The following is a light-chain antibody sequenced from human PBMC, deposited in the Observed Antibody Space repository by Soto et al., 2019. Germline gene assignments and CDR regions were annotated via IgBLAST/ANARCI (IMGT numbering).Light chain of an antibody. V-gene: IGKV3-15*01. J-gene: IGKJ1*01. CDR1: QSVSSN. Sequence: EIVMTQSPATLPVSPGERATLSCRASQSVSSNLAWYQQKPGQAPRLLIYGASTMATGIPSRFSGSGSGTDFTLTISSLQSEDFAVYYCQQYTNWPPWTFGQGTKVEIK. CDR2: GAS. CDR3: QQYTNWPPWT.